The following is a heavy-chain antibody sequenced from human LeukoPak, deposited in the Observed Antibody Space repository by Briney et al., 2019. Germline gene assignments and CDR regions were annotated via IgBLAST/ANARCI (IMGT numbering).Heavy chain of an antibody. V-gene: IGHV3-21*01. CDR2: ISSSSSDI. D-gene: IGHD5-12*01. J-gene: IGHJ4*02. Sequence: GGSLRLSCAASGLTFSSYSMNWVRQAPGKGLEWVSSISSSSSDIFYADSVKGRFTTSRDNAKSSLLLQMNSLRAEDTAVYYCARAPKGWIVTAISFDYWGQGALVTVSS. CDR3: ARAPKGWIVTAISFDY. CDR1: GLTFSSYS.